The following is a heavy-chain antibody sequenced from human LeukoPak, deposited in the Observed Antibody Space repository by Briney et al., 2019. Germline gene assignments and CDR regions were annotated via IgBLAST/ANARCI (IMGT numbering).Heavy chain of an antibody. V-gene: IGHV3-53*01. CDR3: ARESSSEVDYYYYMDV. CDR2: IYSGGST. J-gene: IGHJ6*03. Sequence: GGSLRLSCAASGFTVSSNYMSWVRQAPGKGLEWVSVIYSGGSTYYADSVKGRFTISRDNSKNTLYLQMNSPRAEDTAVYYCARESSSEVDYYYYMDVWGKGTTVTISS. CDR1: GFTVSSNY. D-gene: IGHD3-22*01.